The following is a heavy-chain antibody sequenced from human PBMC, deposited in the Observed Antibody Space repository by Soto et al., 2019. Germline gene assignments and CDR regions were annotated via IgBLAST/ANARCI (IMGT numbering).Heavy chain of an antibody. CDR3: ARGTGSYDY. J-gene: IGHJ4*02. CDR2: SYNSGST. CDR1: GGSISSGGYS. D-gene: IGHD3-10*01. Sequence: QVQLQESGPGRVKHSQTLSLTCTVSGGSISSGGYSWSWIRQHPGKGLEWIGYSYNSGSTYYNTSLKSRVIISVDTSKNQFSLKLSSVTAADTAVYYWARGTGSYDYWGQGTLVTVSS. V-gene: IGHV4-31*03.